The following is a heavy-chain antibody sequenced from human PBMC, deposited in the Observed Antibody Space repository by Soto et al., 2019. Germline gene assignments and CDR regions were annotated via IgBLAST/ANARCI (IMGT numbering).Heavy chain of an antibody. CDR1: GDSISSSY. Sequence: PSETLSLTCTVSGDSISSSYWSWIRQPPGKGLEWIGYVHYSGRTNYNPSHKSRDTILVDTSKNQFSLKLSSVTAADTAVYYCARGRIQLWYPFDYWGQGTLVTVS. CDR2: VHYSGRT. D-gene: IGHD5-18*01. V-gene: IGHV4-59*01. J-gene: IGHJ4*02. CDR3: ARGRIQLWYPFDY.